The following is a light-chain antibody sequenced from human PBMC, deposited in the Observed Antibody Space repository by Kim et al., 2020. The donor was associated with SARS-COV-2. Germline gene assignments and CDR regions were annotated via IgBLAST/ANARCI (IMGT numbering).Light chain of an antibody. CDR3: AAWDDSLTGPV. CDR1: SSNIGSNT. J-gene: IGLJ3*02. V-gene: IGLV1-44*01. Sequence: QSVLTQPPSASGTPGQRVTISCSGSSSNIGSNTVNWYQQLPGTAPKLLIYTNNQRPSVVPDRFSGSKSGTSGSLAISGLQSEDEADYYCAAWDDSLTGPVFGGGTQLTVL. CDR2: TNN.